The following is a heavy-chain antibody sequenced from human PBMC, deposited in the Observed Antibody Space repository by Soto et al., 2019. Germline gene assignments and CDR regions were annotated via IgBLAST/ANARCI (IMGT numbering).Heavy chain of an antibody. CDR1: GYSFTTYW. D-gene: IGHD5-12*01. CDR3: ARPRVSTPRLEEPFDI. CDR2: IYPGDSDT. Sequence: EVQLVQSGAELRKPGESLKISCKGSGYSFTTYWLAWVRQMPGKGLEYMGIIYPGDSDTRYSPSFQGQVTISADKSISTAYLQWTSLKASDTAIYYCARPRVSTPRLEEPFDIWGQGTMVTVSS. J-gene: IGHJ3*02. V-gene: IGHV5-51*01.